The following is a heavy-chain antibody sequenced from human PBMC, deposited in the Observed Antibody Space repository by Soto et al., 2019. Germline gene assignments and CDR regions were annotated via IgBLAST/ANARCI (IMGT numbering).Heavy chain of an antibody. CDR3: ARLIGMTTATTERRLDL. V-gene: IGHV4-39*01. D-gene: IGHD1-1*01. CDR2: FFIGGNT. J-gene: IGHJ5*02. CDR1: GGSITAGSISNTTSY. Sequence: SETLSLNCTVSGGSITAGSISNTTSYWGWTRKPPGKCLEWIASFFIGGNTYYNPSLKSRVTTSVDTSKNQFSLKLSSVTAADTAVYYCARLIGMTTATTERRLDLWGQGT.